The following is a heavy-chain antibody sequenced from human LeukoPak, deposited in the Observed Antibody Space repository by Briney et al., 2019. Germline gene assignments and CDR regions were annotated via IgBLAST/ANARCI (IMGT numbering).Heavy chain of an antibody. CDR1: GFTFSSYS. D-gene: IGHD3-10*01. V-gene: IGHV3-23*01. CDR2: ISGSAATT. CDR3: AKVTYGSGTYGAFDS. Sequence: PGGSLRLSCAASGFTFSSYSMNWVRQAPGKGLEWVSAISGSAATTFYADSVKGRFTISRDNSKNTLYLQMNSLRAEDTAIYYCAKVTYGSGTYGAFDSWGQGTLVTVSS. J-gene: IGHJ4*02.